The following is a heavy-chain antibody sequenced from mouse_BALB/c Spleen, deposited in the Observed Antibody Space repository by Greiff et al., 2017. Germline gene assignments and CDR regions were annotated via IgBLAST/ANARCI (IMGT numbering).Heavy chain of an antibody. CDR1: GYSFTSYY. D-gene: IGHD2-12*01. V-gene: IGHV1-66*01. J-gene: IGHJ4*01. Sequence: QVQLQQSGPELVKPGASVKISCKASGYSFTSYYIHWVKQRPGQGLEWIGWIFPGRGNTKYNEKFKGKATLTADTSSSTAYMQLSSLTSEDSAVYFCARSDYNYAMDDWGQGTSVTVSS. CDR3: ARSDYNYAMDD. CDR2: IFPGRGNT.